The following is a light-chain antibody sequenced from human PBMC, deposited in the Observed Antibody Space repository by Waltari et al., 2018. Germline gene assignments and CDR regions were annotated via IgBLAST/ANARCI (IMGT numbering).Light chain of an antibody. CDR3: QQYDDFLPYT. Sequence: DIQMTQSPSSLSASVGDRVTISCQASRDIKNFLNWYQQKPGQAPKLLIYDTSNLEIGVPSRFSGRGSGTHFTFTISSLQPEDVATYYCQQYDDFLPYTFGQGTKVEIK. CDR1: RDIKNF. J-gene: IGKJ2*01. CDR2: DTS. V-gene: IGKV1-33*01.